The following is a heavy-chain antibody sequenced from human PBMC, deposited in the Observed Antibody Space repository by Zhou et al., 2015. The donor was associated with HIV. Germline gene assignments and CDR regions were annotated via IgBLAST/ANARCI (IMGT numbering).Heavy chain of an antibody. CDR3: AGPGVAAAAPGY. CDR1: GFTFSSYG. V-gene: IGHV3-33*01. D-gene: IGHD6-13*01. Sequence: QVQLVESGGGVVQPGRSLRLSCAASGFTFSSYGMHWVRQAPGKGLEWVAVIWYDLSNKYYADSVKGRFTISRDNSKNTLYLQMNSLRAEDTAVYYCAGPGVAAAAPGYWGQGTLVTVSS. CDR2: IWYDLSNK. J-gene: IGHJ4*02.